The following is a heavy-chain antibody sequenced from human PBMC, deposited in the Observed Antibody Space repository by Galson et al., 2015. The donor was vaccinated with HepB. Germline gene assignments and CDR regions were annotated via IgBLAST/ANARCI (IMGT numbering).Heavy chain of an antibody. CDR3: ATDPPDTRGSRFDN. CDR1: GFTFSRYP. D-gene: IGHD1-26*01. Sequence: SLRLSCAASGFTFSRYPMDWVRQAPGNGLEWVAAISYDGSRQYYADSVKGRFTISRDNSRNTLYLQMDSLRPEDMAVYYCATDPPDTRGSRFDNWGQGTLATVSS. V-gene: IGHV3-30-3*01. CDR2: ISYDGSRQ. J-gene: IGHJ4*02.